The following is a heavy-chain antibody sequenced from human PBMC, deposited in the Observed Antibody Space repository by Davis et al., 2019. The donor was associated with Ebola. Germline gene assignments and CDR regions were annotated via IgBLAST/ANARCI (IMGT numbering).Heavy chain of an antibody. Sequence: SETLSLTCTVSGGSVSSGSYYWSWIRQPPGKGLEWIGYIYYSGRTNYNPSLKSRVTISVDTSTNQFSLKLNSVTAADTAVYYCARGRELLLGWFDPWGQGTLVTVSS. CDR1: GGSVSSGSYY. CDR2: IYYSGRT. D-gene: IGHD1-26*01. CDR3: ARGRELLLGWFDP. V-gene: IGHV4-61*01. J-gene: IGHJ5*02.